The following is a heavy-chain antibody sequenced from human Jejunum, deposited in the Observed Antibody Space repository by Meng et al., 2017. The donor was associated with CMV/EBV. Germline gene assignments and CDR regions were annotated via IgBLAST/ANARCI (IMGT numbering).Heavy chain of an antibody. V-gene: IGHV5-51*01. CDR2: IYPGDSDT. D-gene: IGHD3-10*01. Sequence: SGYTFTNYWIAWVRQMPGKGLEWMGIIYPGDSDTRYSPSFQGQVTISADTSINTASLQWSSLKASDTAMYYCAASLWWGESFYYWGQGTLVTVSS. CDR1: GYTFTNYW. J-gene: IGHJ4*02. CDR3: AASLWWGESFYY.